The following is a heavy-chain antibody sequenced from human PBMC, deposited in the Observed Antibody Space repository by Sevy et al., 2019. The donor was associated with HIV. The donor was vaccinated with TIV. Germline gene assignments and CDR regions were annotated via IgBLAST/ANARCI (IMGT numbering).Heavy chain of an antibody. CDR2: IRSKANSYAT. J-gene: IGHJ5*02. D-gene: IGHD3-9*01. CDR1: GFTFSGSA. CDR3: TRPPYYDILTGYPTPGWFDP. V-gene: IGHV3-73*01. Sequence: GGSLRLSCAASGFTFSGSAMHWVRQASGKGLEWVGRIRSKANSYATAYAASVKGRFTISREDSKNTANRQMNSLKTEDTAGYYCTRPPYYDILTGYPTPGWFDPWGQGTLVTVSS.